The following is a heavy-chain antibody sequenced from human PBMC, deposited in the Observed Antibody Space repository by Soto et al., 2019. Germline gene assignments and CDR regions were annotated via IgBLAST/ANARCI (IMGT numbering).Heavy chain of an antibody. Sequence: QVQLQESGPGLVKPSGTLSLTCAVSGGSISSSNWWSWVRQPPGKGLEWIGEIYHSGSTNYNPSLTSRVTISVDKSKNQFSLKLSSVNAADTAVYYCARSPRGGGYRAEYYFDYWGQGTLVTVSS. D-gene: IGHD5-12*01. V-gene: IGHV4-4*02. J-gene: IGHJ4*02. CDR3: ARSPRGGGYRAEYYFDY. CDR2: IYHSGST. CDR1: GGSISSSNW.